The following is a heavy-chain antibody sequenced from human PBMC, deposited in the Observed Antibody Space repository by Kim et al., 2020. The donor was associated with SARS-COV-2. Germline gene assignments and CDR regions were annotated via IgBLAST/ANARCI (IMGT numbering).Heavy chain of an antibody. Sequence: SETLSLTCTVSGGSISSGGYYWSWIRQHPGKGLEWIGYIYYSGSTYYNPSLKSRVTISVDTSKNQFSLKLSSVTAADTAVYYCARCGDYFSSTIDYWGQGTLVTVSS. CDR2: IYYSGST. V-gene: IGHV4-31*03. CDR3: ARCGDYFSSTIDY. CDR1: GGSISSGGYY. D-gene: IGHD4-17*01. J-gene: IGHJ4*02.